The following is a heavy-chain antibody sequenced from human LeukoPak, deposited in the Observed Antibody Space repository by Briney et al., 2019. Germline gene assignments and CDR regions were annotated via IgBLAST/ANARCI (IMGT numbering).Heavy chain of an antibody. D-gene: IGHD6-13*01. CDR3: ATSNYVAAALGYFDY. CDR1: GYTFTDYY. CDR2: INPHSGGT. V-gene: IGHV1-2*02. Sequence: ASVKVSCKASGYTFTDYYMHWVRQAPGQGLEWMGWINPHSGGTDHAQKFQGRVTMTRDTSISTAYMELSRLRSDDTAVYYCATSNYVAAALGYFDYWGQGTLVTVSS. J-gene: IGHJ4*02.